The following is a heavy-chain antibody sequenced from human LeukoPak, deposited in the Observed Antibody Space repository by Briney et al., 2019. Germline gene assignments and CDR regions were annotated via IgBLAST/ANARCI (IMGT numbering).Heavy chain of an antibody. D-gene: IGHD4-11*01. CDR2: ISYDGSNK. CDR3: AKDSRLQTFDY. Sequence: GRSLRLSCAASGFTFSSYAMHWVRQAPGKGLEWVAVISYDGSNKYYADSVKGRFTISRDNSKNTLYLQMNSLRAEDTAVYYCAKDSRLQTFDYWGQGTLVTVSS. V-gene: IGHV3-30-3*01. J-gene: IGHJ4*02. CDR1: GFTFSSYA.